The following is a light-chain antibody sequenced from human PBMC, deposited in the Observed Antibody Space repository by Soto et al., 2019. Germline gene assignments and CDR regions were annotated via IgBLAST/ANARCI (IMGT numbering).Light chain of an antibody. CDR3: SSYTSFDTVI. CDR2: EVT. CDR1: SSDIGSYTR. V-gene: IGLV2-18*02. Sequence: QSALTQPPSVSGSPGLSVTISCTGSSSDIGSYTRVSWYQQPPASAPKLLIYEVTRRASGAPDRFSGSASGNTASLTISGVQAEDEAEYYCSSYTSFDTVIFGGGTQLTVL. J-gene: IGLJ2*01.